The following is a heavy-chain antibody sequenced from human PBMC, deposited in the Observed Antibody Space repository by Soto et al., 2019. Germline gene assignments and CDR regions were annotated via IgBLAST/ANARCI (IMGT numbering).Heavy chain of an antibody. CDR1: GYTFTRYT. Sequence: GASVKVSCKASGYTFTRYTMNWVRQAPGQRLEWMGWINPDNGNTKSSQTFQDRAIITRDTSASTAYMDLSSLRSEDTAVYYCARGIATGQLDPWGQGTLVTVSS. CDR3: ARGIATGQLDP. V-gene: IGHV1-3*01. J-gene: IGHJ5*02. CDR2: INPDNGNT. D-gene: IGHD2-15*01.